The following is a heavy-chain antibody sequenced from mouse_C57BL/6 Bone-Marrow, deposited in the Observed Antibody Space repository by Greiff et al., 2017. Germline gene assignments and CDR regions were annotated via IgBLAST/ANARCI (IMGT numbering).Heavy chain of an antibody. Sequence: VQLQQSGAELVRPGASVKLSCTASGFNIKDDYMHWVKQRPEQGLEWIGWIDPENGDTEYASKFQGKATITADTSSSTAYLQLSSLTSEDTAVYYCTGGGAMDYWGEGTSVTVSS. CDR1: GFNIKDDY. V-gene: IGHV14-4*01. CDR2: IDPENGDT. J-gene: IGHJ4*01. CDR3: TGGGAMDY.